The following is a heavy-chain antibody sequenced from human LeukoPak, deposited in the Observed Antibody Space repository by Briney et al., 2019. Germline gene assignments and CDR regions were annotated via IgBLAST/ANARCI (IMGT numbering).Heavy chain of an antibody. CDR3: ARLPYCGGDCYPNWFDT. Sequence: GESLQISCKGSGYSFTNYWIGWVRQMPGKGLELMGVIYPGDSATRYSPSFQGQVAISVDKSIRTAYLQWSSLNAPDIAMYYCARLPYCGGDCYPNWFDTWGQGTLVTVSS. J-gene: IGHJ5*02. D-gene: IGHD2-21*02. CDR2: IYPGDSAT. CDR1: GYSFTNYW. V-gene: IGHV5-51*01.